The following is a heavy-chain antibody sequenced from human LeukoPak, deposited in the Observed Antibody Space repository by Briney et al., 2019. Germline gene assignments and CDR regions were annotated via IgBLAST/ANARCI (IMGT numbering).Heavy chain of an antibody. CDR1: GGTFSRYA. D-gene: IGHD1-26*01. CDR3: ATFPVWEPYAFDI. V-gene: IGHV1-69*05. J-gene: IGHJ3*02. Sequence: GASVKVSCKASGGTFSRYAISWVRQAPGQGLEWMGGIIPIFGTANYAQKFQGRVTITTDESTSTAYMELSSLRSEDTAVYYCATFPVWEPYAFDIWGQGTMVTVSS. CDR2: IIPIFGTA.